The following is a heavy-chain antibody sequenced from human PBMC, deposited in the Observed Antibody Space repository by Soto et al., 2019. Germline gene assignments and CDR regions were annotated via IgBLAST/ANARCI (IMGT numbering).Heavy chain of an antibody. CDR1: GFTFSDYW. CDR3: ASLSGNGGY. V-gene: IGHV3-74*01. CDR2: IKSDGSRT. Sequence: EVQLVEFGGGLVQPGGSLRLSCAGSGFTFSDYWNDWVRQVPGKGLAWVSRIKSDGSRTSYADSVRGRFTISRDNAKNTLYLQMNSRRAEDTAVYYCASLSGNGGYWGQGTQVTVSS. J-gene: IGHJ4*02. D-gene: IGHD5-12*01.